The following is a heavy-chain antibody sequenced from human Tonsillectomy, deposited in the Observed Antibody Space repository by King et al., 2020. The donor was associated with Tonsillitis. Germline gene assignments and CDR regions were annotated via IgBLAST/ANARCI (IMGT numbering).Heavy chain of an antibody. Sequence: VQLVESGGGVVQPGRSLRLSCAASGFTFRSYGMHWVRQAPGKGLEWVAVIWYDGSNKYYADSVEGRFTISRDNSKTTLYLQMNSLRAEDTAVYYCAREHSGSYDYWGQGTLVTVSS. J-gene: IGHJ4*02. D-gene: IGHD1-26*01. CDR3: AREHSGSYDY. V-gene: IGHV3-33*08. CDR1: GFTFRSYG. CDR2: IWYDGSNK.